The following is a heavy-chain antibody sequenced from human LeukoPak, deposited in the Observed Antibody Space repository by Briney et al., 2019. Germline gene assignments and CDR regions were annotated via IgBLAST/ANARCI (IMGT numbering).Heavy chain of an antibody. D-gene: IGHD6-13*01. CDR2: ISAYNGNT. CDR1: GYTFTSYG. V-gene: IGHV1-18*01. CDR3: ARANIGGIAAAASDY. Sequence: ASVKVSCKASGYTFTSYGISWVRQAPGQGLEWMGWISAYNGNTNYAQKLQGRVTMTTDTSTSTAYRELRSLRPEDPAVYDCARANIGGIAAAASDYWGQGSLVTVS. J-gene: IGHJ4*02.